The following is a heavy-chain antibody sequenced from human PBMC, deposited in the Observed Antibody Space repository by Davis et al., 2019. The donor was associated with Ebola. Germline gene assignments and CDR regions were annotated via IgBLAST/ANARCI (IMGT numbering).Heavy chain of an antibody. Sequence: GESLKISCAASGFTFSSYGMHWVRQAPGKGLEWVAVISYDGSNKYYADSVKGRFTISRDNSKNTLYLQMNSLRAEDTAVYYRAKGFYDFWSGYPWGQGTTVTVSS. J-gene: IGHJ6*02. D-gene: IGHD3-3*01. V-gene: IGHV3-30*18. CDR3: AKGFYDFWSGYP. CDR2: ISYDGSNK. CDR1: GFTFSSYG.